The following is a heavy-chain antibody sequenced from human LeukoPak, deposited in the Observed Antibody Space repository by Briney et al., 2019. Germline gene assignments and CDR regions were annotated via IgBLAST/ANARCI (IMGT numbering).Heavy chain of an antibody. Sequence: TSETLSLTCTVAGGSVRSGSYYWNWIRQPAGEGLEWLGRIQPSGNTNYSPSLKSRVTISVDTSKNQFSLKLTSVTAADTAVYYCARDLGGGWFDPWGQGTLVTVSS. D-gene: IGHD3-16*01. CDR2: IQPSGNT. J-gene: IGHJ5*02. CDR1: GGSVRSGSYY. CDR3: ARDLGGGWFDP. V-gene: IGHV4-61*02.